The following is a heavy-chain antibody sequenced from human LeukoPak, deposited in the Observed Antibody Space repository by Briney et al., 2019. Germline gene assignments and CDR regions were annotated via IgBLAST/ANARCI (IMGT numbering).Heavy chain of an antibody. CDR2: IYYSGST. D-gene: IGHD3-3*01. CDR3: ARVWDFGVAIIDKRGYYFDY. J-gene: IGHJ4*02. Sequence: PSETLSLTCSVSGDSISTSSYFWSWIRQHPGKGLEWIGYIYYSGSTYYNPSLKSRVTISVDTSKNQFSLKLSSVTAADTAVYYCARVWDFGVAIIDKRGYYFDYWGQGTLVTVSS. CDR1: GDSISTSSYF. V-gene: IGHV4-31*03.